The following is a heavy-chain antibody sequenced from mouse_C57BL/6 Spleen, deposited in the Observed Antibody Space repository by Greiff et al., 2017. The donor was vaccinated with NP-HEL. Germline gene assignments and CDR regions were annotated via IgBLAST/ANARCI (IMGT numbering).Heavy chain of an antibody. V-gene: IGHV1-15*01. Sequence: VQLQQSGAELVRPGASVTLSCKASGYTFTDYEMHWVKQTPVHGLEWIGAIDPETGGTAYNQKFKGKAILTADKSSSTAYMELRSLTSEDSAVYYCTRTDYGSSYRGDYWGQGTTLTVSS. D-gene: IGHD1-1*01. CDR2: IDPETGGT. CDR3: TRTDYGSSYRGDY. CDR1: GYTFTDYE. J-gene: IGHJ2*01.